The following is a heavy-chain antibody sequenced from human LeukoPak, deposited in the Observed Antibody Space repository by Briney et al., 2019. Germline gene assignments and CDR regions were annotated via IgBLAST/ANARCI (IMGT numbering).Heavy chain of an antibody. D-gene: IGHD4-17*01. CDR1: GYTFTSYD. CDR3: ARGVGHGDYTVFYYYYYYMDV. CDR2: MNPNSGNT. V-gene: IGHV1-8*01. J-gene: IGHJ6*03. Sequence: ASVKVSCKASGYTFTSYDINWVRQATGQGLEWMGWMNPNSGNTGYAQKFQGRVTMTRNTSISTAYMELSSLRSEDTAAYYCARGVGHGDYTVFYYYYYYMDVWGKGTTVTVSS.